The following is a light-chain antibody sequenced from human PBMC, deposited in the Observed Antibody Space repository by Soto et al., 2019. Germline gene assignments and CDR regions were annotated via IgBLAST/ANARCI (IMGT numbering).Light chain of an antibody. CDR2: DAS. CDR1: QSVSSY. J-gene: IGKJ1*01. V-gene: IGKV3-11*01. CDR3: KQYGSSGRT. Sequence: EIVLTQSPATLSLSPGERATLSCRASQSVSSYLAWYQQKPGQAPRLLIYDASNRATGIPARFSGSGSGTDFTLTISRQEPEDFAVDYCKQYGSSGRTFCQGTNV.